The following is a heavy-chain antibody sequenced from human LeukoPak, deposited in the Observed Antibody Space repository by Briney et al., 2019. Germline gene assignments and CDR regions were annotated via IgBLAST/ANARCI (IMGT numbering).Heavy chain of an antibody. Sequence: SVKVSCKASGGTFSSYAISWVRQAPGQGLEWMGRIIPILGIANYAQKFQGRVTIIADKSTSTAYMELSSLRSEDTAVYYCATPYYDILTGLMDVWGQGTTVTVSS. J-gene: IGHJ6*02. CDR3: ATPYYDILTGLMDV. V-gene: IGHV1-69*04. CDR2: IIPILGIA. D-gene: IGHD3-9*01. CDR1: GGTFSSYA.